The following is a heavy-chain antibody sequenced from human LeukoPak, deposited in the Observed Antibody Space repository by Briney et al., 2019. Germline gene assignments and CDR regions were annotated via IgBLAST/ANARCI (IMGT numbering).Heavy chain of an antibody. CDR1: GYSFTSYW. V-gene: IGHV5-10-1*01. CDR2: IDPSASYT. Sequence: GESLKISCKGSGYSFTSYWISWVRQMPGKGLEWMGRIDPSASYTNYSPSFQGHVTISADKSISTAYLQWSSLKASDTAMYYCARHGPGYSSSYSFDYWGQGTLVTVSS. D-gene: IGHD6-13*01. CDR3: ARHGPGYSSSYSFDY. J-gene: IGHJ4*02.